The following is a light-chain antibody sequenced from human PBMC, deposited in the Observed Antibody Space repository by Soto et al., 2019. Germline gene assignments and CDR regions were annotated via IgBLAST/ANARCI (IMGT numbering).Light chain of an antibody. CDR2: GAS. Sequence: EIVMTQSPATLSVSPGERATLSCRASQSVSSNLAWYQQKPGQAPRLLIYGASTRATGIPARFSGSGSGTEFTLTISSLQSEDFAVYYGQQYNNWPPRYTFGQGTKLEIK. V-gene: IGKV3-15*01. CDR1: QSVSSN. CDR3: QQYNNWPPRYT. J-gene: IGKJ2*01.